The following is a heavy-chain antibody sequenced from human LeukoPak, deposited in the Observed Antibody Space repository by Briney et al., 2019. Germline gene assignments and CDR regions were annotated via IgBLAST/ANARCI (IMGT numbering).Heavy chain of an antibody. CDR3: AHRTAFDS. CDR2: ITSISNT. V-gene: IGHV3-23*01. Sequence: PGGSLRLSCAASISSFSSSMMYWVRQAPGKGLEWVSTITSISNTYYPDSVKGRFTISRDNSRDTLYLQMNTLRAEDTAIYYCAHRTAFDSWGQGTLVTVSS. J-gene: IGHJ4*02. D-gene: IGHD1-14*01. CDR1: ISSFSSSM.